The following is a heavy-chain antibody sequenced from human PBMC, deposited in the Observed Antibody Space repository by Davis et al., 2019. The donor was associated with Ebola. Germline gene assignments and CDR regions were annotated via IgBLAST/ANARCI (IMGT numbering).Heavy chain of an antibody. CDR1: GYTFTSYD. V-gene: IGHV1-8*01. J-gene: IGHJ5*02. CDR3: ARRVMTTRLFDP. D-gene: IGHD3-16*01. Sequence: AASVKVSCKASGYTFTSYDINWVRQATGQGLEWMGRINPNSGNTGYAQKFQGRVTMTRNTSISTAYMELSSLRSEDTAVYYCARRVMTTRLFDPWGQGTLVTVSS. CDR2: INPNSGNT.